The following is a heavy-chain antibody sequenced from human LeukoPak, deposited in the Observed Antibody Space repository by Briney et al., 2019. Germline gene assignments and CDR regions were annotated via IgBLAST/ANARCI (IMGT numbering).Heavy chain of an antibody. CDR3: ARNRDSSGYYPSDVFDI. D-gene: IGHD3-22*01. J-gene: IGHJ3*02. CDR1: GFTFDDYG. Sequence: GGSLRLSCAASGFTFDDYGMTWVRQAPGKGLEWVSGTNWNGGSTGYADSVKGRFTISRDNAKNSLYLQMNSLRDEDTALYYCARNRDSSGYYPSDVFDIWGQGTMVTVSS. V-gene: IGHV3-20*04. CDR2: TNWNGGST.